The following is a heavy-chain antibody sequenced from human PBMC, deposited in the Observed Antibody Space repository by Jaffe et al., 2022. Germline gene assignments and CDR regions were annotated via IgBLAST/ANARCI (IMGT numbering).Heavy chain of an antibody. J-gene: IGHJ4*02. D-gene: IGHD3-16*01. CDR1: GFTFSSYS. CDR2: ISSSSSYI. V-gene: IGHV3-21*01. CDR3: ASRSMGGGYFDY. Sequence: EVQLVESGGGLVKPGGSLRLSCAASGFTFSSYSMNWVRQAPGKGLEWVSSISSSSSYIYYADSVKGRFTISRDNAKNSLYLQMNSLRAEDTAVYYCASRSMGGGYFDYWGQGTLVTVSS.